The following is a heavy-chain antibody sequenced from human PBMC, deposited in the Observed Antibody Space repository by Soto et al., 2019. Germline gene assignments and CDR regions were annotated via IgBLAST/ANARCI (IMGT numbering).Heavy chain of an antibody. V-gene: IGHV1-3*01. J-gene: IGHJ6*02. CDR1: LYTFTNSV. Sequence: ASLKVSCKDPLYTFTNSVIHWVRQAPAQRLEWTGWINAGNGNTKYSEKFQGRVTITRDTSASTAYLELSSLRSDDTAVYYCARDPNYITAYYRHYYYVMDFCDQGSTVTVSS. D-gene: IGHD3-22*01. CDR3: ARDPNYITAYYRHYYYVMDF. CDR2: INAGNGNT.